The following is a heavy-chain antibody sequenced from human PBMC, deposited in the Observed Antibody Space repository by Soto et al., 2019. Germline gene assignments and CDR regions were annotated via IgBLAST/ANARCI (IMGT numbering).Heavy chain of an antibody. CDR1: GFTFSDYW. V-gene: IGHV3-7*01. J-gene: IGHJ4*02. CDR3: ASGLGGWHQHFDY. Sequence: TGGSLRLSCVASGFTFSDYWMSWVRQAPGKGLEWLANIKQDGSEKYYVDSLKGRFTISRDNAQNSLYLQMNSLRVEDTAVYYCASGLGGWHQHFDYWGQGTLVTVSS. D-gene: IGHD6-19*01. CDR2: IKQDGSEK.